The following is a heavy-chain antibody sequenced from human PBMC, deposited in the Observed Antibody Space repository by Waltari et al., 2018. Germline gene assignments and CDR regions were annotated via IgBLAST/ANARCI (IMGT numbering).Heavy chain of an antibody. Sequence: EEQLVESGGDLVKPGGSLRLSCAGSGFTFSSYSMNWVRQAPGKGRDWVSSISSTGHYIYYADSVRGRFTISRDNANNSLYLQMNNLRADDTAIYYCARGFWFTTVTTFTWFDPWGQGTLVTVSS. CDR1: GFTFSSYS. V-gene: IGHV3-21*01. J-gene: IGHJ5*02. CDR3: ARGFWFTTVTTFTWFDP. D-gene: IGHD4-17*01. CDR2: ISSTGHYI.